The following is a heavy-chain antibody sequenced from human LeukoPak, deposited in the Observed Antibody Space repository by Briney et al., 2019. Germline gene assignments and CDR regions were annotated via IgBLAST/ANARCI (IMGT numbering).Heavy chain of an antibody. V-gene: IGHV3-72*01. J-gene: IGHJ4*02. CDR3: ARWLSGAPSD. CDR1: GFTFSDHD. Sequence: GGSLRLSCAASGFTFSDHDMDLVRQAPGKGPEWIGRAKNKAQRYTTEYAASVSGRFTIAREDSKSTLSLQMNSLKSEDTAVYYCARWLSGAPSDWGKGTLVTVSS. CDR2: AKNKAQRYTT. D-gene: IGHD6-19*01.